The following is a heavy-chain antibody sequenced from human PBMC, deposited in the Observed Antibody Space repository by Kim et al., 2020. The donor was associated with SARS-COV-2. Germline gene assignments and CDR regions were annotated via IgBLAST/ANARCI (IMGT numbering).Heavy chain of an antibody. CDR3: ARDKGERYSDY. D-gene: IGHD3-16*01. CDR2: IWSDGTKE. J-gene: IGHJ4*02. Sequence: GGSLRLSCAASGLPFSASGMHWVRQAPGKGLEWVAMIWSDGTKEYYADSVKGRFTISRDNSKNTVYLQMNSLGAEDTAVYYCARDKGERYSDYWGQGTLVIVS. V-gene: IGHV3-33*01. CDR1: GLPFSASG.